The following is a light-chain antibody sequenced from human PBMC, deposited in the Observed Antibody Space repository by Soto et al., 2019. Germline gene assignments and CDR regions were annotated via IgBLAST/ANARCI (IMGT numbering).Light chain of an antibody. CDR3: SSYTTNHTRV. J-gene: IGLJ3*02. Sequence: QSVLTQPPSVSGAPGQRVTISCTGNSSNIGAGFDVHWYQQLPGTAPKLLIYDNSNRPSGVPDRFSGSKSGTSASLAITGLQAEDGTDYYCSSYTTNHTRVFGGGTKLTVL. CDR1: SSNIGAGFD. CDR2: DNS. V-gene: IGLV1-40*01.